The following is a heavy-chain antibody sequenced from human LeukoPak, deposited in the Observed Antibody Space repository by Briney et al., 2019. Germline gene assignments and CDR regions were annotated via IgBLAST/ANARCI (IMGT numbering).Heavy chain of an antibody. V-gene: IGHV1-69*13. CDR1: GGTFSIYA. Sequence: SVTVSCKASGGTFSIYAISWVRQAPGQGLEWMGGIIPIFGTANYAQKFQGRVTITADESTSTAYMELSSLRSEDTAVYYCARPNYYYGSGRYPGDWFDPWGQGTLVTVSS. D-gene: IGHD3-10*01. CDR3: ARPNYYYGSGRYPGDWFDP. CDR2: IIPIFGTA. J-gene: IGHJ5*02.